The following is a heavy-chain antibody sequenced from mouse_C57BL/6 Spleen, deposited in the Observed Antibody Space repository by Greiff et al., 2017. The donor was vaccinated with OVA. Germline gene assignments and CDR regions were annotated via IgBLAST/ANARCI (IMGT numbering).Heavy chain of an antibody. CDR3: ARERELLRYCDV. Sequence: EVMLVESGGGLVKPGGSLKLSCAASGFTFSSYAMSWVRQTPEKRLEWVATISDGGSYTYYPDNVKGRFTISRDNAKNNLYLKMSNLKSEDTAMYYCARERELLRYCDVWGTGTTVTVSS. CDR2: ISDGGSYT. V-gene: IGHV5-4*01. J-gene: IGHJ1*03. D-gene: IGHD1-1*01. CDR1: GFTFSSYA.